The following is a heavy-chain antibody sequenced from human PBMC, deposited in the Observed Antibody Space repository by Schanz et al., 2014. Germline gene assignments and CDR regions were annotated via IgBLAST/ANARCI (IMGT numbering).Heavy chain of an antibody. Sequence: QVQLQESGPGLVKPSETLSLTCTVSGDSISGSYWSWIRQPPGKGLEWIGYIYYSGSTDYNPSLKSRVTMSVDTSKNQFSLKLSSMTAADTAVYYCARARFTGYYMDVWGQGTAVTVSS. J-gene: IGHJ6*02. CDR3: ARARFTGYYMDV. CDR1: GDSISGSY. D-gene: IGHD3-9*01. V-gene: IGHV4-59*01. CDR2: IYYSGST.